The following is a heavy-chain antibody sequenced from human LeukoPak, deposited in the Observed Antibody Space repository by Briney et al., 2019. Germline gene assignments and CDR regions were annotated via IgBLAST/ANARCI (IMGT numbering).Heavy chain of an antibody. J-gene: IGHJ4*02. CDR1: RYTFTSSG. D-gene: IGHD5-12*01. V-gene: IGHV1-18*01. Sequence: ASVPVSFKPSRYTFTSSGISWVRQAPGQGLDWMAWIRAYNGHTNYAQKLQGRVTMTKDTSRSIVYMELRSLRSDDTAVYFCARGGYDGGRTDYWGQGSLVTVSS. CDR2: IRAYNGHT. CDR3: ARGGYDGGRTDY.